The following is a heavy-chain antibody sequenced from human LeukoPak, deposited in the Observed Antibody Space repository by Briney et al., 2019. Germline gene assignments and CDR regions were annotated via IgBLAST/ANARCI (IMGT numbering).Heavy chain of an antibody. V-gene: IGHV1-8*01. CDR1: GYTFTSYD. D-gene: IGHD3-16*01. CDR2: MNPNSGNT. CDR3: ASTTVYDLDAFDI. J-gene: IGHJ3*02. Sequence: ASVKVSCKASGYTFTSYDINWLRQATGQGLEWMGWMNPNSGNTGYAQKFQGRVTMTRNTSISTAYMELSSLRSEDTAVYYCASTTVYDLDAFDIWGQGTMVTVSS.